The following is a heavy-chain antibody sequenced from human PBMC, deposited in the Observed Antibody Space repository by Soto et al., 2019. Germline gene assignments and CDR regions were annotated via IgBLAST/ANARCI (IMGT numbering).Heavy chain of an antibody. J-gene: IGHJ4*02. V-gene: IGHV3-23*01. CDR3: AKEWGYSSSWYYFDY. Sequence: GGSLRLSCAASGFTFSSYAMSWVRQAPGKGLEWVSAISGSSSSIYYADSVKGRFTISRDNSKNTLYLQMNSPRAEDTAVYYCAKEWGYSSSWYYFDYWGQGTLVTVSS. CDR2: ISGSSSSI. CDR1: GFTFSSYA. D-gene: IGHD6-13*01.